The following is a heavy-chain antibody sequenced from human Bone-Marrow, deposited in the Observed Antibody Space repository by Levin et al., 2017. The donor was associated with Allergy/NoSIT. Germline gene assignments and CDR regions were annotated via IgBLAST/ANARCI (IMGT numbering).Heavy chain of an antibody. CDR1: GYTFTSYD. CDR3: ARLYDFWSGYDHWYFDL. Sequence: GASVKVSCKASGYTFTSYDINWVRQATGQGLEWMGWMNPNSGNTGYAQKFQGRVTMTRNTSISTAYMELSSLRSEDTAVYYCARLYDFWSGYDHWYFDLWGRGTLVTVSS. CDR2: MNPNSGNT. V-gene: IGHV1-8*01. J-gene: IGHJ2*01. D-gene: IGHD3-3*01.